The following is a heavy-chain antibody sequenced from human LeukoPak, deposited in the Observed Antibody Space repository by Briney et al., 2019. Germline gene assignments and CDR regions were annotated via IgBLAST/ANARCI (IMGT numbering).Heavy chain of an antibody. CDR3: ARVLSLAGIQSCDAFDI. V-gene: IGHV4-59*01. CDR1: GGSISSYY. CDR2: IYYSGST. D-gene: IGHD6-13*01. Sequence: SETLSLTCTVSGGSISSYYWSWIRQPPGKGLEWIGYIYYSGSTNYNPSLKSRVTISVDTSKNQFSLKLGSVTAADTAVYYCARVLSLAGIQSCDAFDIWGQGTMVTVSS. J-gene: IGHJ3*02.